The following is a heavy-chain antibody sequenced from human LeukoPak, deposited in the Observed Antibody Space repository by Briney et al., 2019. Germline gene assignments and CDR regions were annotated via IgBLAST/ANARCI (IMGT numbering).Heavy chain of an antibody. Sequence: GGSQRLSCAASGFTFSSYSMNWVRQAPGKGLEWVSSISSSSSYIYYADSVKGRFTISRDNAKNSLYLQMNSLRAEDTAVYYCARDLFSSSWSYYYYYGMDVWGQGTTVTVSS. CDR2: ISSSSSYI. D-gene: IGHD6-13*01. CDR1: GFTFSSYS. V-gene: IGHV3-21*01. CDR3: ARDLFSSSWSYYYYYGMDV. J-gene: IGHJ6*02.